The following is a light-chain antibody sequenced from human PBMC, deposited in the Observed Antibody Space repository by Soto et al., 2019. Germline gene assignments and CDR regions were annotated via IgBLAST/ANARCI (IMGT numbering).Light chain of an antibody. J-gene: IGLJ1*01. CDR1: SSDVGGYNY. V-gene: IGLV2-14*03. CDR2: DVS. Sequence: QSALTQPASVSGSPGQSITISCTCTSSDVGGYNYVSWYQHHPGKAPKLMIYDVSYRPSGVSNRFSGSKSGNTASLTISGLQPEDEADYSCSSYTTSNTRQIVFGTGTKVTVL. CDR3: SSYTTSNTRQIV.